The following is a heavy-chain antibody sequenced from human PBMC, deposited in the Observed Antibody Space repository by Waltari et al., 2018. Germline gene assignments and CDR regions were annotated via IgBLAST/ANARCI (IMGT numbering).Heavy chain of an antibody. CDR1: GGSFSGYY. V-gene: IGHV4-34*01. J-gene: IGHJ3*02. CDR2: INHSGST. Sequence: QVQLQQWGAGLLKPSETLSLTCAVYGGSFSGYYWSWIRQPPGKGLGWIGEINHSGSTNYNPSLKSRVTISVDTSKNQFSLKLSSVTAADTAVYYCARGGRRSGYYPDAFDIWGQGTMVTVSS. CDR3: ARGGRRSGYYPDAFDI. D-gene: IGHD3-3*01.